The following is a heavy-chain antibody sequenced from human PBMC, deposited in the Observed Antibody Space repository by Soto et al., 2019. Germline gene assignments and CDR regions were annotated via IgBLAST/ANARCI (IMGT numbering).Heavy chain of an antibody. D-gene: IGHD3-22*01. Sequence: PSETLSLTCAVSGDSISGNNWWSWVRQSPGKGLEWIGEIYHTGKATYNPSLKTRVTMSVDKSKIQFSLEVRSVTVADTAVYYCARVTETYYYDSSGYSGDAFDIWGQGTMVT. CDR1: GDSISGNNW. CDR2: IYHTGKA. CDR3: ARVTETYYYDSSGYSGDAFDI. V-gene: IGHV4-4*02. J-gene: IGHJ3*02.